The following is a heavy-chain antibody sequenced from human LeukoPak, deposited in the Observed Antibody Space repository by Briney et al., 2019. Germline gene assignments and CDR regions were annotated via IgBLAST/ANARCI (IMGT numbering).Heavy chain of an antibody. CDR2: IYSGGST. CDR3: AKDSYLRPSGSSLDY. D-gene: IGHD1-26*01. Sequence: GGSLRLSCAASEFSVGSNYMNWVRQAPGKGLEWVSVIYSGGSTYYADSVKGRFTISRDNSKNTLYLQMNSLRAEDTAVYYCAKDSYLRPSGSSLDYWGQGTLVTVSS. V-gene: IGHV3-66*01. CDR1: EFSVGSNY. J-gene: IGHJ4*02.